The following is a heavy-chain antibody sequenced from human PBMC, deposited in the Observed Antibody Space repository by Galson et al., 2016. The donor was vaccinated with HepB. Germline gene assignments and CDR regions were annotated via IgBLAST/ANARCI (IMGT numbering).Heavy chain of an antibody. J-gene: IGHJ6*04. Sequence: SLRLSCAASGFTFDDYALHWVRQAPGKGLEWVSGISWHRGIIGYADSVKGRFTISRDNAKNSLYLQMNSLRAEDTALYYCAKDSSYGSGSYYNVTYYNGMDVWGKGTTVTVSS. D-gene: IGHD3-10*01. CDR2: ISWHRGII. V-gene: IGHV3-9*01. CDR1: GFTFDDYA. CDR3: AKDSSYGSGSYYNVTYYNGMDV.